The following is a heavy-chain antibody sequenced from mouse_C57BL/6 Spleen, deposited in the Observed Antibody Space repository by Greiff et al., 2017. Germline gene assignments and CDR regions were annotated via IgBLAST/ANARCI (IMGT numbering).Heavy chain of an antibody. D-gene: IGHD3-3*01. CDR3: ARGDRDYAMDY. V-gene: IGHV8-12*01. CDR1: GFSLTTSGMG. Sequence: QVTLKVSGPGLLQSSQTLSMTCSFSGFSLTTSGMGVSWIRQPSGKGLLWLAHPYWDDDKRYNPSLKSRPTISKDTSRNQGLLKITSVDTADTATYDCARGDRDYAMDYWGQGTSVTVSS. J-gene: IGHJ4*01. CDR2: PYWDDDK.